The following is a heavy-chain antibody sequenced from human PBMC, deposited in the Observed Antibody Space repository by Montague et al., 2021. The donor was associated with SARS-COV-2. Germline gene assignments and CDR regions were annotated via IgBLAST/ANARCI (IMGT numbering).Heavy chain of an antibody. V-gene: IGHV4-59*01. D-gene: IGHD6-13*01. CDR2: IYNSGST. CDR1: GGSISRYS. Sequence: SETLSLTCTVSGGSISRYSWTWIRQPPGKGLEWIGYIYNSGSTNYNPSLTSRVTISVDTSKNKFSPKLSSVAAADTAVYYCARVGRGSSWYEVAFDIWGQGTMVTVSS. CDR3: ARVGRGSSWYEVAFDI. J-gene: IGHJ3*02.